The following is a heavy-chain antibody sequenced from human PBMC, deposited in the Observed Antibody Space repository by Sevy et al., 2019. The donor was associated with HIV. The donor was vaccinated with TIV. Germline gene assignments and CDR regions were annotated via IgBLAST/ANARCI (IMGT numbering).Heavy chain of an antibody. CDR1: GFTFSDYY. D-gene: IGHD3-16*02. V-gene: IGHV3-11*01. Sequence: GGSLRLSCAASGFTFSDYYMSWIRQAPGKGLESVSYISSSGSTIYYADSVKGRFTISRDNAKNSLYLQMNSLRAEDTAVYYCARALGGIYDYIWGSYRPSYFDYWGQGTLVTASS. CDR2: ISSSGSTI. CDR3: ARALGGIYDYIWGSYRPSYFDY. J-gene: IGHJ4*02.